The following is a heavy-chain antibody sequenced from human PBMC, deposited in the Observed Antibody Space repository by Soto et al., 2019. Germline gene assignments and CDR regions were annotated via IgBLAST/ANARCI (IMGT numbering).Heavy chain of an antibody. CDR1: GGSISSGDYY. V-gene: IGHV4-30-4*01. J-gene: IGHJ4*02. CDR2: IYYSGSP. Sequence: PSETLSLTCTVSGGSISSGDYYWSWIRQPPGKGLEWIGYIYYSGSPYYNPSLKRRVTISVATSKNQFSLKLSSVTAADPAVYYCAREGVGATAVGYFDYWGQGTLVTVSS. CDR3: AREGVGATAVGYFDY. D-gene: IGHD1-26*01.